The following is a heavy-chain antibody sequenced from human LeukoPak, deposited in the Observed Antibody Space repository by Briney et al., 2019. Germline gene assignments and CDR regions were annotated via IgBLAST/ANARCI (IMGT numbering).Heavy chain of an antibody. D-gene: IGHD2-2*01. CDR2: IYYSGST. CDR1: GGSISSGDYY. Sequence: SETLSLTCTVSGGSISSGDYYWSWIRQPPGKGLEWIGYIYYSGSTYYNPSLKSRVTISVDTSKNQFSLKLSSVTAADTAVYYCAREAPDPPPVPAALYYYYYYMDVWGKGTTVTVSS. V-gene: IGHV4-30-4*08. CDR3: AREAPDPPPVPAALYYYYYYMDV. J-gene: IGHJ6*03.